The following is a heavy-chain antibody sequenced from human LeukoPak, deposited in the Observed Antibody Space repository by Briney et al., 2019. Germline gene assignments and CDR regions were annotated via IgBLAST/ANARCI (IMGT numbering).Heavy chain of an antibody. J-gene: IGHJ4*02. D-gene: IGHD2-21*01. CDR1: GFTFSSYG. CDR3: AKLVGAYCGGDCYV. CDR2: VRYDGSNK. V-gene: IGHV3-30*02. Sequence: GGSLRLSCAASGFTFSSYGMHWVRQAPGKGLEWVAFVRYDGSNKYYADSVKGRFTISRDNSKNTLYLQMNSLRAEDTAVYYCAKLVGAYCGGDCYVWGQGTLVTVSS.